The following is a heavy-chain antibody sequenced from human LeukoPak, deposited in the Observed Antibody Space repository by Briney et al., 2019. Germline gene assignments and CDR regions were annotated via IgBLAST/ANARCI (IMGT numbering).Heavy chain of an antibody. CDR3: ARRTYFYDSSGYYFDY. D-gene: IGHD3-22*01. CDR1: GGSISSSSYY. CDR2: IYYSGST. V-gene: IGHV4-39*07. Sequence: SETLSLTCTVSGGSISSSSYYWGWIRQPPGKGLEWIGSIYYSGSTYYNPSLKSRVTISVDTSKNQFSLKLSSVTAADTAVYYCARRTYFYDSSGYYFDYWGQGTLVTVSS. J-gene: IGHJ4*02.